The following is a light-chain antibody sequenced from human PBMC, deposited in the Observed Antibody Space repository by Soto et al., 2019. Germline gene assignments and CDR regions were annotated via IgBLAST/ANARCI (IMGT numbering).Light chain of an antibody. Sequence: QSALTQPASVSGSPGQSIAISCTGTSSDVGAYNYVAWYQQHPGKVPKLVIYDVTNRPSGVSDRFSGSKSGNTASLTISGLQSEEDADYYSSSYTSNTTPYVFGTGTKLTVL. J-gene: IGLJ1*01. CDR1: SSDVGAYNY. V-gene: IGLV2-14*01. CDR3: SSYTSNTTPYV. CDR2: DVT.